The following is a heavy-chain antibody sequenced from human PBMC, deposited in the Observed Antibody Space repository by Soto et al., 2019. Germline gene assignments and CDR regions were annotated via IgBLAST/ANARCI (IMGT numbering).Heavy chain of an antibody. D-gene: IGHD2-21*02. Sequence: SVTLSLTCSVSGGSVSSGVYYWSWIRQPPGKGLELIGCISHSGITNYNPSLTSRLTISVDTSKNQFSLKLTSVTAAETAVYYCVRTAREGAVAPHWFDRWGQGTQVTVSS. CDR1: GGSVSSGVYY. CDR2: ISHSGIT. CDR3: VRTAREGAVAPHWFDR. J-gene: IGHJ5*02. V-gene: IGHV4-61*08.